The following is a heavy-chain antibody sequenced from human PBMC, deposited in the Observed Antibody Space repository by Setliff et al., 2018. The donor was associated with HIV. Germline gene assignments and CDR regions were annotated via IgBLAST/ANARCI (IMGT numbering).Heavy chain of an antibody. J-gene: IGHJ3*02. CDR2: IYPGDSDT. Sequence: GESLKISCKGSGYTFTSYWIAWVRQMPGKGLEWMGIIYPGDSDTRYSPSFQGQVTISADKSISTAYLQWSSLKASDTAMYYCARHTIDISLLVVQDPGPFDIWGRGTMVTVSS. CDR3: ARHTIDISLLVVQDPGPFDI. CDR1: GYTFTSYW. D-gene: IGHD3-10*01. V-gene: IGHV5-51*01.